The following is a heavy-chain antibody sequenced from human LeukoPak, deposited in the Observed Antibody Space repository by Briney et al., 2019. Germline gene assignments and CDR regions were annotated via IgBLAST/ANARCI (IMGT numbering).Heavy chain of an antibody. CDR3: AKDIHSSSWYYFQH. J-gene: IGHJ1*01. V-gene: IGHV3-43D*04. CDR1: GFXFDDYA. Sequence: RXSCAXSGFXFDDYAMHWVRHAPGKXLEWXXLISWDGGSTYYADSVKGRFTISRDNSKNSLYLQMNSLRAEDTALYYCAKDIHSSSWYYFQHWGQGTLVTVSS. CDR2: ISWDGGST. D-gene: IGHD6-13*01.